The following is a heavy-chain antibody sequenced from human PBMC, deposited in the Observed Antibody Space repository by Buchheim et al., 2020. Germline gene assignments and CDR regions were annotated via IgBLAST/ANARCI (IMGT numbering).Heavy chain of an antibody. D-gene: IGHD2-2*01. CDR1: GGSVSSSNW. V-gene: IGHV4-4*02. J-gene: IGHJ5*02. CDR2: MNNGGDA. Sequence: QLQLQESGPGLVKPSVTLSLTCAVSGGSVSSSNWWTWVRQPPGKGLEWIGEMNNGGDANYNPSLKSRVTISIDHSNNQFSLRLTSVTAADTAIYYWARLQRGCSRTSCVFDPWGQGTL. CDR3: ARLQRGCSRTSCVFDP.